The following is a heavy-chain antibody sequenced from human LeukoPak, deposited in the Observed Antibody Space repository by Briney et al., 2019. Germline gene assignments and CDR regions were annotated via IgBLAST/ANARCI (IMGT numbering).Heavy chain of an antibody. V-gene: IGHV4-59*08. Sequence: SETLSLTCTVSGGSISSYYWSWIRQPPGKGLEWIGYIYYSGSTNYNPSLKSRVTISVDTSKNQFSLKLSSVTAADTAVYYCARRQRYCIGVSCYSACGMDVWGQGTTVTVSS. D-gene: IGHD2-15*01. CDR2: IYYSGST. CDR3: ARRQRYCIGVSCYSACGMDV. J-gene: IGHJ6*02. CDR1: GGSISSYY.